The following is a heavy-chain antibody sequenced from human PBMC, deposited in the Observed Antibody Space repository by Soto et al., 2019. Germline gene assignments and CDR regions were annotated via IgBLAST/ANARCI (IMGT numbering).Heavy chain of an antibody. CDR3: ARDYYESSGYSPLDY. Sequence: SETLSLTCTVSGGSISSSNYYWAWIRQSPGKGLEWIASIYYSGNGNYNPSLKSRATMSVDTSRNQFSLKLSSVTAADTAVYYCARDYYESSGYSPLDYWGRGTLVTVSS. J-gene: IGHJ4*02. CDR2: IYYSGNG. D-gene: IGHD3-22*01. V-gene: IGHV4-39*07. CDR1: GGSISSSNYY.